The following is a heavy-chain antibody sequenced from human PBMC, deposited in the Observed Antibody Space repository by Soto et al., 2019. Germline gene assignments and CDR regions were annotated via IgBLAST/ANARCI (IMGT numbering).Heavy chain of an antibody. J-gene: IGHJ1*01. CDR2: IWYDGSNK. V-gene: IGHV3-33*01. D-gene: IGHD6-13*01. CDR3: ARQPRIAAADYAEYFQH. Sequence: GGSLRLSCAASGFTFSSYGMHWVRQAPGKGLEWVAVIWYDGSNKYYADSVKGRFTISRDNSKNTLYLQMNSLRAEDTAVYYCARQPRIAAADYAEYFQHWGQGTLVTVSS. CDR1: GFTFSSYG.